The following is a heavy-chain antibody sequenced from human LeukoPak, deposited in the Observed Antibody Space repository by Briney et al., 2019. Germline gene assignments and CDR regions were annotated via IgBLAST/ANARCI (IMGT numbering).Heavy chain of an antibody. J-gene: IGHJ4*02. CDR1: GLTFSNYV. V-gene: IGHV3-33*01. Sequence: GGSLRLSCSASGLTFSNYVMHWVRQAPGKGLEWVAVIWYDGSNKYYADSVKGRFTISRDKSKNTLYLQMNSLRAEDTAVYYCARVDDVGAAQRSFDYWGQGTLVTVSS. CDR3: ARVDDVGAAQRSFDY. CDR2: IWYDGSNK. D-gene: IGHD2-15*01.